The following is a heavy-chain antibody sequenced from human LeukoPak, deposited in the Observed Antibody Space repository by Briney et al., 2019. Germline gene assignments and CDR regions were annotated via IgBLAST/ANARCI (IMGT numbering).Heavy chain of an antibody. Sequence: GGSLRLSCAASGFTFSSYTMHWVRQAPVKGLEWVAVISYDGSNKYYADSVKGRFTISRDNSKNTLYLQMNSLRAEDTAVYYCARVLMSQSRSPLSYWGQGTLVTVSS. D-gene: IGHD2-8*01. CDR3: ARVLMSQSRSPLSY. CDR2: ISYDGSNK. V-gene: IGHV3-30-3*01. CDR1: GFTFSSYT. J-gene: IGHJ4*02.